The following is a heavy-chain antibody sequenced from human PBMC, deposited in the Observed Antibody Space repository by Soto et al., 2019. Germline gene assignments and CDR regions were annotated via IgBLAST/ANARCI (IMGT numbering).Heavy chain of an antibody. V-gene: IGHV4-31*03. CDR1: GGSVSSGGYY. CDR3: ATTEMGDYGDYYPYEYFQH. CDR2: IYYSGST. J-gene: IGHJ1*01. Sequence: PSETLSLTCTVSGGSVSSGGYYWSWIRQHPGKGLEWIGYIYYSGSTYYNPSLKSRVTISVDTSKNQFSLKLSSVTAADTAVYYCATTEMGDYGDYYPYEYFQHWGQGTLVTVSS. D-gene: IGHD4-17*01.